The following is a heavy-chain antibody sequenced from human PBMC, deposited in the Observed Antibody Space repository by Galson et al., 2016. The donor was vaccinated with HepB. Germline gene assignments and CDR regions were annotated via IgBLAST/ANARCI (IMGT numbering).Heavy chain of an antibody. CDR1: GFAFSTYP. CDR3: AKEAKHLSFDY. Sequence: SLRLSCAASGFAFSTYPMYWVRQTPGKGLEWVAFISYDGSFKFYADSVQGRFTISRDNSKNTLYLQMNTLRPEDTAVFYCAKEAKHLSFDYWGQGTLVTVSS. D-gene: IGHD5/OR15-5a*01. V-gene: IGHV3-30*04. CDR2: ISYDGSFK. J-gene: IGHJ4*02.